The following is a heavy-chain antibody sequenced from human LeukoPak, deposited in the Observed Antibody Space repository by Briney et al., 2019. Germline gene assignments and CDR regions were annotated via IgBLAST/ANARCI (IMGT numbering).Heavy chain of an antibody. Sequence: ASVKVSCKVSGYTLTELSMHWVRQAPGKGLEWMGGFDPEDGETLYAQKFQGRVTMTEDTSTDTAYMELSSLRSEDTAVYYCATANPSIAAPNWFDPWGQGTLVTVSS. J-gene: IGHJ5*02. V-gene: IGHV1-24*01. CDR3: ATANPSIAAPNWFDP. CDR1: GYTLTELS. CDR2: FDPEDGET. D-gene: IGHD6-6*01.